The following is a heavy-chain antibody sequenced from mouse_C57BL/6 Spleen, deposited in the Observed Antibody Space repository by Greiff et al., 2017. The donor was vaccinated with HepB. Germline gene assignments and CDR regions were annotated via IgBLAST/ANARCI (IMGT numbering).Heavy chain of an antibody. V-gene: IGHV5-17*01. J-gene: IGHJ3*01. CDR2: ISSGSSTI. Sequence: EVNVVESGGGLVKPGGSLKLSCAASGFTFSDYGMHWVRQAPEKGLEWVAYISSGSSTIYYADTVKGRFTISRDNAKNTLFLQMTSLRSEDTAMYYCARPGATVVERAWFAYWGQGTLVTVSA. D-gene: IGHD1-1*01. CDR1: GFTFSDYG. CDR3: ARPGATVVERAWFAY.